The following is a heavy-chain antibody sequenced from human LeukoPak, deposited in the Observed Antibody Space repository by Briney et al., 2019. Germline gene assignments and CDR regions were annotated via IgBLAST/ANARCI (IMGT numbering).Heavy chain of an antibody. CDR1: GFTFSSYA. D-gene: IGHD6-19*01. V-gene: IGHV3-23*01. CDR3: ARGGKRAVAGTRSPQYFQH. Sequence: GGSLRLSYAASGFTFSSYAMSWVRQAPGKGLEWVSAISGSGGSTYYADSVKGRFTISRDNSKNTLYVQMNSLRAEDTAVYYCARGGKRAVAGTRSPQYFQHWGQGTLVTVSS. J-gene: IGHJ1*01. CDR2: ISGSGGST.